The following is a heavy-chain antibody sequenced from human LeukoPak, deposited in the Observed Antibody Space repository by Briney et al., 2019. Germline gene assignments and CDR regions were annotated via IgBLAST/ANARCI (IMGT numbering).Heavy chain of an antibody. D-gene: IGHD3-3*01. CDR3: ARHPYYDFWSAAGFDP. J-gene: IGHJ5*02. CDR1: GYSISSGYY. CDR2: IYHSGST. V-gene: IGHV4-38-2*01. Sequence: SETLSLACAVSGYSISSGYYWGWIRQPPGKGLEWIGSIYHSGSTCYNPSLKSRVTISVDTSKNQFSLKLSSVTAADTAVYYCARHPYYDFWSAAGFDPWGQGTLVTVSS.